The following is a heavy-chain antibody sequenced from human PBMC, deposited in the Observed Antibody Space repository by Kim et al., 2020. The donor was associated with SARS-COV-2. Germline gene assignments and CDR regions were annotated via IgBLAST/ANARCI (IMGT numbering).Heavy chain of an antibody. Sequence: SGPTLVKPTQTLTLTCTFSGFSLSTSGMCVSWIRQPPGKALEWLARIDWDDDKYYSTSLKTRLTISKDTSKNQVVLTMTNMDPVDTATYYCARIAYHASSGFVDYWGQGTLVTVSS. CDR2: IDWDDDK. J-gene: IGHJ4*02. V-gene: IGHV2-70*11. D-gene: IGHD6-19*01. CDR1: GFSLSTSGMC. CDR3: ARIAYHASSGFVDY.